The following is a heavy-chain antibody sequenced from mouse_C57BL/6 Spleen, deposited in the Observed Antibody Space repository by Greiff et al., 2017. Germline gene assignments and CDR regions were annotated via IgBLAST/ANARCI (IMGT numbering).Heavy chain of an antibody. D-gene: IGHD2-4*01. CDR3: ATYYDSDAGFAY. J-gene: IGHJ3*01. CDR2: IWGDGST. CDR1: GFSLTSSG. Sequence: QVHVKQSGPGLVAPSQSLSITCTVSGFSLTSSGVSWVRQPPGKGLEWLGVIWGDGSTNYPSALISRLSISKDNAKSQVFLKLNSLQTDDTATYYCATYYDSDAGFAYWGQGTLVTVSA. V-gene: IGHV2-3*01.